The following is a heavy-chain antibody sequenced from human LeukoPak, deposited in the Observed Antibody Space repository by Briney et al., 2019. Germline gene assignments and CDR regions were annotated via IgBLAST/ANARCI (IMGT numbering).Heavy chain of an antibody. CDR1: GFTFSSYW. CDR2: IKQGGSEK. D-gene: IGHD6-19*01. J-gene: IGHJ4*02. V-gene: IGHV3-7*01. Sequence: GGSLRLSCAASGFTFSSYWMSWVRQAPGKGLEWVANIKQGGSEKYYVDSVKGRFTISRDNAKNSLYLQMNSLRGEDTAVYYCASQQWLVSDFDYWGQGTLVTVSS. CDR3: ASQQWLVSDFDY.